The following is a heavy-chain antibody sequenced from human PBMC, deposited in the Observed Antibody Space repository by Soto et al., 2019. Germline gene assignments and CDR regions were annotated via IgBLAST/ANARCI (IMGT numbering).Heavy chain of an antibody. CDR3: ARALFGHNDYYHRTYLYFDF. V-gene: IGHV3-11*01. Sequence: QVQLVESGGGLVKPGKSLRLSCAASGFTFSDYYMSWVRQAPGKGLEWISYISTTATTINYADSVKGRFTISRDNAGTSLYLQMNSLSPEDTAVYYCARALFGHNDYYHRTYLYFDFWGQGSLVTVSS. D-gene: IGHD1-1*01. J-gene: IGHJ4*02. CDR1: GFTFSDYY. CDR2: ISTTATTI.